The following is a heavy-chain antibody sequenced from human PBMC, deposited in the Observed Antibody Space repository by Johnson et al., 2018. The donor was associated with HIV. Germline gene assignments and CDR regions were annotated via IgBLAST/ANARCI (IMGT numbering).Heavy chain of an antibody. J-gene: IGHJ3*02. Sequence: VQLVESGGGLVQPGGSLRLSCAASGFTFSSYDMHWVRQATGKGLEWVSAIGTAGDTYYPGSVKGRFTISRENAKNSLYLQMNSLRAEDTAVYYCARAYTYGAFDIWGQGTMVTVSS. D-gene: IGHD5-18*01. CDR2: IGTAGDT. CDR3: ARAYTYGAFDI. V-gene: IGHV3-13*01. CDR1: GFTFSSYD.